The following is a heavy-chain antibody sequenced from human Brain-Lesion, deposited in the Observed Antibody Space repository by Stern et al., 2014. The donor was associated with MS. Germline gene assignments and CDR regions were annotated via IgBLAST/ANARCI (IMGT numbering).Heavy chain of an antibody. J-gene: IGHJ5*02. CDR1: GFTFISYW. V-gene: IGHV3-7*01. CDR3: ARGSDT. Sequence: EVQLVESGGGLVQPGGSLRLSCAASGFTFISYWMNWVRQAPGKGLELVANIKEDGSETYYVDSVKGRFTISRDNAKNSLYLQMNSLRAEDTAVYYCARGSDTWGQGTLVTVSS. CDR2: IKEDGSET. D-gene: IGHD2-15*01.